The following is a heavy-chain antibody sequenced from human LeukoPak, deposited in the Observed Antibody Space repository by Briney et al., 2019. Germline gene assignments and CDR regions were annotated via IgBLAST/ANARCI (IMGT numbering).Heavy chain of an antibody. CDR1: GGSISSSKYF. CDR3: ARPGDWFGDFDH. D-gene: IGHD3-16*01. J-gene: IGHJ4*02. CDR2: VSYSGTT. Sequence: SETLSLTCTVSGGSISSSKYFWGWIRQPPGKGLEWIGSVSYSGTTSYNPSLKSRVTISVDTSKNQFSLKVISVTATDTAVYYCARPGDWFGDFDHWGQGTLVTVSS. V-gene: IGHV4-39*01.